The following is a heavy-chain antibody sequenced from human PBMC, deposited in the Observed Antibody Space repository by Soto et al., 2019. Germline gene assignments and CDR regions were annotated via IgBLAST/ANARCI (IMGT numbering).Heavy chain of an antibody. Sequence: SQALSLTCSGSGGSIGTGNKYWCCIRQAPGKGLEWIGYIFSSGTTYYNPSLKSRLTMSLDTSQNQFSLKLNSVTAADTAVYFGSINPSPTADF. J-gene: IGHJ1*01. D-gene: IGHD2-21*02. CDR3: SINPSPTADF. V-gene: IGHV4-30-4*01. CDR2: IFSSGTT. CDR1: GGSIGTGNKY.